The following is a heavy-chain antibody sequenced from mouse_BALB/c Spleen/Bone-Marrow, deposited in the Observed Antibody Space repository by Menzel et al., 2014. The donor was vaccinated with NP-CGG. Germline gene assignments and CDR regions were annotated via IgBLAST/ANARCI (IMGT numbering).Heavy chain of an antibody. Sequence: EVMLVESGAELVKPGASVKLSCTASGFNIKDTYMHWVKQRPEQGLEWIGGIDPANGNTKYDPKFQGKATITADTSSNTAYLQLSSLTSEDTAVYYCARSRDYGSSYYAMDYWGQGTSVTVSS. CDR2: IDPANGNT. CDR1: GFNIKDTY. D-gene: IGHD1-1*01. J-gene: IGHJ4*01. CDR3: ARSRDYGSSYYAMDY. V-gene: IGHV14-3*02.